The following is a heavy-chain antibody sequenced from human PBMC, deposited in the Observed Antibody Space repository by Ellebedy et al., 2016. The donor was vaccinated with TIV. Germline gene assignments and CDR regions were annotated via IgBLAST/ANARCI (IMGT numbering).Heavy chain of an antibody. Sequence: MPSETLSLTCTVSGYSISSGYYWGWIRQPPGKGLDWIESIFHSGSTYYNPSLKSRVTISVDTSKNQFFLKLSFVTAADTAVYYCARDRGAASFDPWGQGTLVTVSS. CDR1: GYSISSGYY. CDR3: ARDRGAASFDP. D-gene: IGHD6-25*01. V-gene: IGHV4-38-2*02. CDR2: IFHSGST. J-gene: IGHJ5*02.